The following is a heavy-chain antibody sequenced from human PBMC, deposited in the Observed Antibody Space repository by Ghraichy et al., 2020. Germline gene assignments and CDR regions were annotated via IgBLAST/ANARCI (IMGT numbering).Heavy chain of an antibody. V-gene: IGHV3-23*01. J-gene: IGHJ4*02. D-gene: IGHD6-19*01. CDR1: GFTFSSYA. CDR2: ITGGGGTT. CDR3: AKRNRYSSGWYVDY. Sequence: GGSLRLSCAASGFTFSSYAMTWVRQAPWEGLEWVSSITGGGGTTYYADSVKGRFTISRDNSKNTLYLQMNSLRAEDTAVYYCAKRNRYSSGWYVDYWGQGTLVTVSS.